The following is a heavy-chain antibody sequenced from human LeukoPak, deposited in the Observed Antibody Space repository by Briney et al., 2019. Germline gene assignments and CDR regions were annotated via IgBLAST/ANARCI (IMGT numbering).Heavy chain of an antibody. V-gene: IGHV3-21*01. Sequence: GGSLRLSYAASGFTFSSYSMNWVRQAPGKGLEWVSSISSSSSYIYYADSVKGRFTISRDNAKNSLYLQMNSLRAEDTAVYYCAREGGIIGSSPEDYWGQGTLVTVSS. CDR2: ISSSSSYI. CDR1: GFTFSSYS. D-gene: IGHD6-6*01. CDR3: AREGGIIGSSPEDY. J-gene: IGHJ4*02.